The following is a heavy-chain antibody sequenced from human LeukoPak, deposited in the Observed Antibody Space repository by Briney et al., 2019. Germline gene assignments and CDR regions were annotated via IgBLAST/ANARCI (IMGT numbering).Heavy chain of an antibody. Sequence: KTSETLSLTCTVSGGSISSSSYYWGWIRQPPGKGLEWIGSIYYSGSTYYNPSLKSRVTISVDTSKNQFSLKLSSVTAADTAVYYCARDRDGLFPLNFDYWGQGTLSPSPQ. V-gene: IGHV4-39*07. CDR3: ARDRDGLFPLNFDY. CDR2: IYYSGST. CDR1: GGSISSSSYY. D-gene: IGHD3-3*01. J-gene: IGHJ4*02.